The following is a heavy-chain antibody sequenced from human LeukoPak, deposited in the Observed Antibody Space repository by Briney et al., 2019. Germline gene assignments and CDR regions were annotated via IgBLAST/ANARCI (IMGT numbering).Heavy chain of an antibody. CDR3: AKWNSNTSYWNYFGMDV. J-gene: IGHJ6*02. CDR2: ISGSGGST. CDR1: GFIFDNYA. Sequence: PGGSLRLSCAASGFIFDNYAMSWARQAPGKGLEWVSGISGSGGSTYYADSVKGRFTISRDNSKKTLFLQMNSLRAEDTAVYYCAKWNSNTSYWNYFGMDVWGQGTTVTVSS. V-gene: IGHV3-23*01. D-gene: IGHD1-1*01.